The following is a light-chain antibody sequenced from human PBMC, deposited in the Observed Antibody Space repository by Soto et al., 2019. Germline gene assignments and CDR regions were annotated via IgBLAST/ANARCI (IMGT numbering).Light chain of an antibody. J-gene: IGKJ3*01. Sequence: EIVLTQSPGTLSLSPGERATLSCRASQSVSSSYLAWYQQKPGQAPRLLIYGASSRATGIPDRFSGSGSGKDFTLTIRRLEPEDFAVYYCQQYGSSLFPFGPGTKVDIK. CDR3: QQYGSSLFP. CDR1: QSVSSSY. V-gene: IGKV3-20*01. CDR2: GAS.